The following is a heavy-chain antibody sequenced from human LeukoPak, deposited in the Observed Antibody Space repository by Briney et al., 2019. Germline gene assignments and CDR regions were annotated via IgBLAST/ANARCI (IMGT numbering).Heavy chain of an antibody. V-gene: IGHV3-43*01. CDR3: AKDRHEYVSDAFDI. CDR2: ISWDGGST. D-gene: IGHD2-2*01. Sequence: GGSLRLSCAASGFTFDDYTMHWVRQAPGKGLEWVSLISWDGGSTYYADSVKGRFTISRDNSKNSLYLQMNSLRTEDTALYYCAKDRHEYVSDAFDIWGQGTMVTVSS. CDR1: GFTFDDYT. J-gene: IGHJ3*02.